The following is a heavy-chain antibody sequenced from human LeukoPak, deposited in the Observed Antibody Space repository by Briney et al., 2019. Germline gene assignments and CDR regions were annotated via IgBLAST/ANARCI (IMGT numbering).Heavy chain of an antibody. D-gene: IGHD1-26*01. V-gene: IGHV3-33*06. CDR3: AKDVYSGSYHFDY. CDR2: IWYDGSNK. CDR1: GFTFSRYG. Sequence: QSGGSLRLSCAASGFTFSRYGMHWVRQAPGKGLEWVAVIWYDGSNKYYADSVKGRFTISRDNSKNTLYLQMNSLRAEDTAVYYCAKDVYSGSYHFDYWGQGTLVTVSS. J-gene: IGHJ4*02.